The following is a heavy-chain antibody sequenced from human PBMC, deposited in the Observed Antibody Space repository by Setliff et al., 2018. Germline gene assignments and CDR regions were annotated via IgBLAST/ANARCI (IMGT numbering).Heavy chain of an antibody. CDR3: ARASRFGTVKWRGDYYMDV. D-gene: IGHD3-10*01. CDR1: GYTFTTYA. V-gene: IGHV7-4-1*02. J-gene: IGHJ6*03. Sequence: WASVKVSCKASGYTFTTYAMGWMRQAPGQRLEWMGWINTNTGNPSYAQGFTGRFVFSLDTSVSTAYLQISSLKPEDTAVYYCARASRFGTVKWRGDYYMDVWGKETTVTVSS. CDR2: INTNTGNP.